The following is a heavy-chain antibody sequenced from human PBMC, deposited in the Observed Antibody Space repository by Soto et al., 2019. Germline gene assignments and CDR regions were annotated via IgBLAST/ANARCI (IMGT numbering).Heavy chain of an antibody. CDR1: GVSISDTSYY. V-gene: IGHV4-39*01. CDR2: IYFHGNT. J-gene: IGHJ4*02. Sequence: QLQLQESGPGLVKPSETLSLTCNVSGVSISDTSYYWGWIRQPPGKGLEWIGTIYFHGNTFYNPSLKSRLTISLDTSKNQFSLRLASVTAAETAVYYCARQGSYWGQGTLVAVSS. CDR3: ARQGSY.